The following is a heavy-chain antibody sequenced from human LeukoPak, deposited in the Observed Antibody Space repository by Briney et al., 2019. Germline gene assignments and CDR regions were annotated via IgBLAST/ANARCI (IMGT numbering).Heavy chain of an antibody. Sequence: QPGGSLRLSCAASGFTGSNNYVSWVRQAPGMGLEWVSAIHSSGATCYADSVKGRFTISRDNSKNTLYLQMNSLRAEDAAVYYCAKDQYYDSSGYYYRWGQGTLVTVSS. V-gene: IGHV3-53*01. CDR2: IHSSGAT. D-gene: IGHD3-22*01. CDR3: AKDQYYDSSGYYYR. J-gene: IGHJ5*02. CDR1: GFTGSNNY.